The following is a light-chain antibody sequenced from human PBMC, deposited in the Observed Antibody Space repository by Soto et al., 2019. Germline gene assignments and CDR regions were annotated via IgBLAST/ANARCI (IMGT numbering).Light chain of an antibody. CDR3: QQTYNTPWT. J-gene: IGKJ1*01. Sequence: DIQMTQSPSSLSASMGDRVSITCRASQSIGTDLNWYQQKPGKAPKLLIYGASTLQGGVPSRFSGSVSGTEFTLTISSLQPGDLATYFCQQTYNTPWTFGQGTKG. CDR2: GAS. CDR1: QSIGTD. V-gene: IGKV1-39*01.